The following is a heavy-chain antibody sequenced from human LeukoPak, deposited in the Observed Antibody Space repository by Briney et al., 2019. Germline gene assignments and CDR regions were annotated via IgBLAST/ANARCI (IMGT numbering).Heavy chain of an antibody. CDR2: ISGDGGTT. CDR3: AKDGRWLKVGYSYHGVDV. CDR1: GFTFDDYA. Sequence: PGESLRLSCAASGFTFDDYAMHWVRQVPGKGLEWVSFISGDGGTTYYADSVKGRFTISRDNSKNYLYLQMNSLGTEDSALYYCAKDGRWLKVGYSYHGVDVWGQGTTVTVSS. J-gene: IGHJ6*02. D-gene: IGHD5-24*01. V-gene: IGHV3-43*02.